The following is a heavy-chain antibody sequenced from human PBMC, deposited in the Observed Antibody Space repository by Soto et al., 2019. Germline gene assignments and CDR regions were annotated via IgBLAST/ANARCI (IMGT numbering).Heavy chain of an antibody. Sequence: TLSLTCAVYGGSFSVYYWSWIRQPPGKGLEWIGEINHSGSTIYNPSLKSRVTISVDTSKNQFSLKLSSVTAADTAVYYCLGWLGTNWFDPWGQGTLVTVSS. CDR2: INHSGST. V-gene: IGHV4-34*01. D-gene: IGHD3-3*01. CDR1: GGSFSVYY. CDR3: LGWLGTNWFDP. J-gene: IGHJ5*02.